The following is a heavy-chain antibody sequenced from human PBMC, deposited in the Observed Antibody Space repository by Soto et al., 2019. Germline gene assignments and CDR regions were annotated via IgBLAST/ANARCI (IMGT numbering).Heavy chain of an antibody. CDR1: GFTFSSYS. Sequence: EVQLVESGGGLVKPGGSLRLSCAASGFTFSSYSMNWVRQAPGKGLEWVSSISSSSSYIYYADSVKGRFTISRDNAKNSLSLQMNSLRAEDTAVYYCARDRVNWNDVGYWGQGTLVTVSS. V-gene: IGHV3-21*01. D-gene: IGHD1-1*01. CDR2: ISSSSSYI. J-gene: IGHJ4*02. CDR3: ARDRVNWNDVGY.